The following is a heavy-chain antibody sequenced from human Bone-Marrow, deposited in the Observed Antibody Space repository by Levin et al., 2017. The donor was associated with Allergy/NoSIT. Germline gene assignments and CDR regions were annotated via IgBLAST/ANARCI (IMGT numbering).Heavy chain of an antibody. CDR3: GEGGGGAATFDC. V-gene: IGHV3-30*18. CDR2: IIFDASNS. D-gene: IGHD1-1*01. J-gene: IGHJ4*02. Sequence: GGSLRLSCTASGFPFNNYAMHWVRQAPGKGLEWVAVIIFDASNSFYGDSAQGRFSISRDSSKNTLYLQMNSLRGEDSGLYCCGEGGGGAATFDCLGQGTLVTVSS. CDR1: GFPFNNYA.